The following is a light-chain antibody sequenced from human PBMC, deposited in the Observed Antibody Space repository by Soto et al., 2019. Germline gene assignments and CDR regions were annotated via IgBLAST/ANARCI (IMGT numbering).Light chain of an antibody. J-gene: IGLJ3*02. CDR2: SNN. CDR1: SSNIGAGYD. CDR3: HSYDSSLSAVV. Sequence: QAVVTQPPSVSGAPGQRVTISCTGTSSNIGAGYDVHWYQQLPGKAPTLLIYSNNDRPSGVPDRFSGAKSGTSASLAITGLQADDEADYCCHSYDSSLSAVVFGGGTKLTVL. V-gene: IGLV1-40*01.